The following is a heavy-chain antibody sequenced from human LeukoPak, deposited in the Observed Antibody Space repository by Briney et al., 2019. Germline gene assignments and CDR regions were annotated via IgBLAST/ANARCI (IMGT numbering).Heavy chain of an antibody. CDR3: ARQPSFDAIDI. CDR2: INPNSGGP. CDR1: GYTFTSYY. V-gene: IGHV1-2*02. J-gene: IGHJ3*02. Sequence: GASVKLSCKASGYTFTSYYLHWVRQAPGQGPEWMGWINPNSGGPNYAQEFQGRVTMTRDTSISTAYMELSRLRSDDTAVYYCARQPSFDAIDIWGQGTMVTVSS. D-gene: IGHD2-2*01.